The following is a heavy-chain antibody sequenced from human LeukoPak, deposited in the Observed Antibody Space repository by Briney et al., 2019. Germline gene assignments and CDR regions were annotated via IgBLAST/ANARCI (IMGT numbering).Heavy chain of an antibody. Sequence: GGSLRLSCAASGFTFSSYDMSWVRQAPGKGLEWVSAISRSGRSTYYADSVKGRFTISRDNSKNTLFLQMNSLRAEDTAVYYCSLRAFWFDPWGQGTLVSVSS. D-gene: IGHD2-21*02. CDR1: GFTFSSYD. CDR3: SLRAFWFDP. CDR2: ISRSGRST. V-gene: IGHV3-23*01. J-gene: IGHJ5*02.